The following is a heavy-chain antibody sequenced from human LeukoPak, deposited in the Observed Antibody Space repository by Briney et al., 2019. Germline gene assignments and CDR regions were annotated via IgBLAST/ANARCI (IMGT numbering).Heavy chain of an antibody. D-gene: IGHD6-13*01. CDR3: ARDKKADSSSWYSDFDY. Sequence: PGGPLRLSCAASGFTFSSYAMGWVRQAPGKGLEWVSGISGSDGSTYYADSVTGRFTISRDNSKSTLYLQMNSLRAEDTAVYYCARDKKADSSSWYSDFDYWGQGTLVTVSS. CDR1: GFTFSSYA. V-gene: IGHV3-23*01. J-gene: IGHJ4*02. CDR2: ISGSDGST.